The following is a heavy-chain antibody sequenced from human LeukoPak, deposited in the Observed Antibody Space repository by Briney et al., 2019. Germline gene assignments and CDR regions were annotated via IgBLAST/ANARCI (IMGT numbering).Heavy chain of an antibody. V-gene: IGHV5-51*01. CDR3: ARQRYCSSGSCRGMDV. Sequence: GESLKISCKGSGYSFTTYWIGWVRQLPGKGLEWMGIIYPGDSDTRYSPSFQGQVTISADKSISTAYLQWSSLKASDTAMYYCARQRYCSSGSCRGMDVWGQGATVTVSS. J-gene: IGHJ6*02. D-gene: IGHD2-15*01. CDR2: IYPGDSDT. CDR1: GYSFTTYW.